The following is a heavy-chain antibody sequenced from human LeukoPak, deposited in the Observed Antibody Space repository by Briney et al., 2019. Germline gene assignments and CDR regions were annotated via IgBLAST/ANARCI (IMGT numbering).Heavy chain of an antibody. J-gene: IGHJ5*02. V-gene: IGHV3-30*02. D-gene: IGHD3-10*01. CDR2: IRFDGSNK. Sequence: GGSLRLSCAASGFTFNNCGMHWVRQAPGKGLEWVAFIRFDGSNKYYADSVKGRFTISRDNSKSTVYLQMNSLRAEDTAVYYCAKDYSKTSYYGSGTYYRSNWFDPWGQGTLVTVSS. CDR1: GFTFNNCG. CDR3: AKDYSKTSYYGSGTYYRSNWFDP.